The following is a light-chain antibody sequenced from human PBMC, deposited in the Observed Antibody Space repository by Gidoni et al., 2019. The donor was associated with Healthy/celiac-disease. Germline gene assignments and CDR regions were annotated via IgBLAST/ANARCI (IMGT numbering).Light chain of an antibody. Sequence: QSALTQPASVSGSPGQSITISCTGTSSDVGSYNLVSWYQQHPGKARKLMIYEVSKRPAWVSNRFSGSKSGNTASLTISGLQAEDEADYYCCSYAGSSTLVFGGGTKLTVL. CDR1: SSDVGSYNL. CDR2: EVS. V-gene: IGLV2-23*02. J-gene: IGLJ2*01. CDR3: CSYAGSSTLV.